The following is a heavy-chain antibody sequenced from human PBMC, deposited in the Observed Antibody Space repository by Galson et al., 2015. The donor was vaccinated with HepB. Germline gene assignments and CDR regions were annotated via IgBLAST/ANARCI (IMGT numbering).Heavy chain of an antibody. J-gene: IGHJ3*02. V-gene: IGHV3-23*01. D-gene: IGHD2-2*01. CDR2: LSSGGLST. CDR3: AKNVVVGPAGGTNALDS. CDR1: GFTFSNAW. Sequence: SLRLSCAASGFTFSNAWMSWVRQAPGKGLEWVSSLSSGGLSTYYADSVKGRFTISRDNSKSTLYLQMNSLRAEGTAVYYCAKNVVVGPAGGTNALDSWGQGTVVTVFS.